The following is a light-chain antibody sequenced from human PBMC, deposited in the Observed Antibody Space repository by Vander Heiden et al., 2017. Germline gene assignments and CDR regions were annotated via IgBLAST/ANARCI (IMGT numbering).Light chain of an antibody. CDR1: RSNIGAGYD. CDR2: GNT. J-gene: IGLJ1*01. Sequence: QSALTQPPSVSGAPGQGSTITCTGGRSNIGAGYDVHWYQQLPGTAPKLLISGNTNRPSGVPDRFSGSKSGTSASLAITGLQAEDEADYYCQSYDSSGLLYVFGTGTKVTVL. V-gene: IGLV1-40*01. CDR3: QSYDSSGLLYV.